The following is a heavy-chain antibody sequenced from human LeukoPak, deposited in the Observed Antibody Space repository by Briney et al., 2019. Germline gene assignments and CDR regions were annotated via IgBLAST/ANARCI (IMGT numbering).Heavy chain of an antibody. CDR3: ARVGYDFWSGYYTGGYYFDY. J-gene: IGHJ4*02. V-gene: IGHV1-18*01. CDR1: SYTFTSYG. Sequence: ASVKVSCKASSYTFTSYGISWVRQAPGQGLEWMGWISAYNGNTNYAQKLQGRVTMTTDTSTSTAYMELRSLRSDDTAVYYCARVGYDFWSGYYTGGYYFDYWCQGTLVTVSS. D-gene: IGHD3-3*01. CDR2: ISAYNGNT.